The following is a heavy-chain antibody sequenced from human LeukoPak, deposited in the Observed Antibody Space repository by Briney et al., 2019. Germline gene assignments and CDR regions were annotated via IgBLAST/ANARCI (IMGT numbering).Heavy chain of an antibody. CDR1: GGSISSYY. CDR3: ARDKYDFWSGYSYYFDY. J-gene: IGHJ4*02. Sequence: SETLSLTCTVSGGSISSYYWSWIRQPPGKGLEWIGYIYYSGSTNYNPSLKSRVTISVDTSKNQFSLKLSSVTAADTAVYYCARDKYDFWSGYSYYFDYWGQGTLVTVSS. CDR2: IYYSGST. D-gene: IGHD3-3*01. V-gene: IGHV4-59*12.